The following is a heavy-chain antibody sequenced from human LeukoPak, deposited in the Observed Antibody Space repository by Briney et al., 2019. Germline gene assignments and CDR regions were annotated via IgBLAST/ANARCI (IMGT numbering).Heavy chain of an antibody. J-gene: IGHJ4*02. CDR1: GFTFSSSV. V-gene: IGHV3-23*01. CDR2: IDIDGVTT. Sequence: GGSLRLSCVASGFTFSSSVMRWVRQAPGKGLEWVSIIDIDGVTTYYSDSVRGRFTISRDNAKNTLYLQMNSLRAEDTAVYYCAQDTSGYYAYWGQGTLVTVSS. D-gene: IGHD3-22*01. CDR3: AQDTSGYYAY.